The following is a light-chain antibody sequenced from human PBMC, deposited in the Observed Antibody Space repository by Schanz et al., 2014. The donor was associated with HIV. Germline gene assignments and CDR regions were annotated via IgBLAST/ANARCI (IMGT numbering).Light chain of an antibody. J-gene: IGKJ2*01. CDR2: GAS. Sequence: EIVLTQSPGTLSLSPGERATLSCRASQTVTSDFLAWYQQTPGQAPRLLIYGASSRATGIPDRFSGSGSGTDFTLTISSLEPEDSAVYYCQQYAALPQTFGQGTKLEI. V-gene: IGKV3-20*01. CDR3: QQYAALPQT. CDR1: QTVTSDF.